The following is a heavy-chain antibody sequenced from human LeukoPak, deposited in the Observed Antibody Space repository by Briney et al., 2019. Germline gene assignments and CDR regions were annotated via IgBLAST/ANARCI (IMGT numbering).Heavy chain of an antibody. Sequence: ASVTVSFKASGYTFTGYYMHWVRQAPGQGLEGMGWINPNSGGTNYAQEFQGWVTMTRDTSISTAYMELSRLRSDDTAVYYCARVRRFGESYYFDYWGQGTLVTVSS. J-gene: IGHJ4*02. CDR1: GYTFTGYY. V-gene: IGHV1-2*04. D-gene: IGHD3-10*01. CDR3: ARVRRFGESYYFDY. CDR2: INPNSGGT.